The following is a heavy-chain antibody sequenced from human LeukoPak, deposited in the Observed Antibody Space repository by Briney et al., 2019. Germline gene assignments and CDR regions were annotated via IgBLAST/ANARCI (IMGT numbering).Heavy chain of an antibody. CDR1: GGTFSSDT. D-gene: IGHD4-17*01. CDR3: AHGAYDWFDP. Sequence: ASVKVSCKASGGTFSSDTISWVRQAPGQGLEWMGRIIPTLGIANYAQKFQGRVTITADKSTRTAYMELSSLRSEDTAVYYCAHGAYDWFDPWGQGTLVTVSS. CDR2: IIPTLGIA. V-gene: IGHV1-69*02. J-gene: IGHJ5*02.